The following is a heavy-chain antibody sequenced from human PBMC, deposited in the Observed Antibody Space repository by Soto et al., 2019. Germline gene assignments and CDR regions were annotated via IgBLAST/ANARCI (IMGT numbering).Heavy chain of an antibody. Sequence: SETLPLTCTVSGGSIRSYYWSWIRQPPGKGLEWIGYVYHSGTTNYNPSLKSRVTISVDTSKSQFSLKLTSVTAADTAVYYCARAPDDSAGNSPTSHIRGQGIMATVSS. D-gene: IGHD6-13*01. J-gene: IGHJ3*02. CDR3: ARAPDDSAGNSPTSHI. CDR1: GGSIRSYY. CDR2: VYHSGTT. V-gene: IGHV4-59*01.